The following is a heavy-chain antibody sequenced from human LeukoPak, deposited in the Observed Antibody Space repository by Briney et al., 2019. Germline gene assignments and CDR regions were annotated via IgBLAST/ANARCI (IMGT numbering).Heavy chain of an antibody. V-gene: IGHV3-30*02. CDR2: IQHDGNKE. J-gene: IGHJ5*02. CDR3: AKGGVVPAVPNWFDP. Sequence: GGSLRLSCEASGVGFSDYGMHWVRQAPGKGLEWVACIQHDGNKEYHVDSVRGRFTISRDNSKNMLYLQMHSLTVEDTAVYYCAKGGVVPAVPNWFDPWGQGTLVTVSS. CDR1: GVGFSDYG. D-gene: IGHD2-2*01.